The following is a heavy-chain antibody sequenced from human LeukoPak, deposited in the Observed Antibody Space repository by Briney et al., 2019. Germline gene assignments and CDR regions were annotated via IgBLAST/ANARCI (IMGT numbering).Heavy chain of an antibody. J-gene: IGHJ4*02. CDR3: AREAQLWFRGTIDY. Sequence: SVKVSCKASGGTFSSYAISWVRQAPGQGLEWMGGIIPIFGTANYAQEFQGRVTITADESTSTAYMELSSLRSEDTAVYYCAREAQLWFRGTIDYWGQGTLVTVSS. CDR2: IIPIFGTA. V-gene: IGHV1-69*13. CDR1: GGTFSSYA. D-gene: IGHD5-18*01.